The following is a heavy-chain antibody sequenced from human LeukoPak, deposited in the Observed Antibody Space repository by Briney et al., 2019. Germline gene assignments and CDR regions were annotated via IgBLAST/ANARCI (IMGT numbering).Heavy chain of an antibody. CDR3: AKDYGGVSNF. Sequence: PGRSLRLSCAASGFTFDDYAMHWVRQAPGKGLEWLALISPDGSSEYYTGSVKGRFTISRDNSKNTLYLQMNSLRPEDTGLYYCAKDYGGVSNFWGXGTLVTVSS. J-gene: IGHJ4*02. V-gene: IGHV3-30*18. CDR1: GFTFDDYA. D-gene: IGHD3-16*01. CDR2: ISPDGSSE.